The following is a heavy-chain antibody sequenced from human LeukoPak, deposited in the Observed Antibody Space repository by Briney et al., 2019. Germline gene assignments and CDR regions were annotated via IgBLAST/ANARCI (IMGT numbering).Heavy chain of an antibody. V-gene: IGHV3-66*01. CDR2: IRSDTGT. Sequence: GGSLRLSCAASGFTVSSNYMSWVRQAPGKGLQWVSMIRSDTGTDYADSVKGRFTISRDSSNNTLFLQMNSLRAEDTAVYYCARESNRRLHYYGIDVWGLGTTVTVSS. CDR1: GFTVSSNY. J-gene: IGHJ6*02. CDR3: ARESNRRLHYYGIDV. D-gene: IGHD2-15*01.